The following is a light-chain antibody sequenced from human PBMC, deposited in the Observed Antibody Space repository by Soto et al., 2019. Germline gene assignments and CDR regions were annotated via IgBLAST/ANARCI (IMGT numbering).Light chain of an antibody. J-gene: IGKJ1*01. CDR3: QQYNNWPPRAWT. Sequence: EIVMTQSPATLSVSPGERATLSCRASQSVSSNLAWYQQNPGQATRLLIYGASTRATGIPARISGSGSGTEFTLTISSLQSEDFAVYYCQQYNNWPPRAWTFGQGTKVEIK. V-gene: IGKV3-15*01. CDR2: GAS. CDR1: QSVSSN.